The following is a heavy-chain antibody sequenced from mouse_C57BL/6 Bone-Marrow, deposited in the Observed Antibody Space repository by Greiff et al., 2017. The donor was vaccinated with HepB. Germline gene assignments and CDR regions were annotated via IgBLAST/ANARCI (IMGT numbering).Heavy chain of an antibody. J-gene: IGHJ1*03. CDR2: ISNLAYSI. CDR3: ARRTAYGSCDV. Sequence: EVKLIESGGGLMQPGGSLKLSCAASGFTFSDYGMAWVRQAPRKGPEWVAFISNLAYSIYYADTVTGRFTITRENAKNTLYMEMSSLRAEDTAMYYCARRTAYGSCDVWGTGTTVTVSS. CDR1: GFTFSDYG. V-gene: IGHV5-15*01. D-gene: IGHD1-2*01.